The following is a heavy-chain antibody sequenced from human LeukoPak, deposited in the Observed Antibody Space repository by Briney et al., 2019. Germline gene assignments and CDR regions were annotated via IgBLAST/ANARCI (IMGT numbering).Heavy chain of an antibody. CDR1: GGSISSHY. CDR3: ARVLYYYDSSGYPPGAFDI. CDR2: IYYSGST. V-gene: IGHV4-59*11. Sequence: PSETLSLTCTVSGGSISSHYWSWIRQPPGKGLEWIGYIYYSGSTNYNPSLKSRVTILVDTSKNQFSLKLSSVTAADTAVYYCARVLYYYDSSGYPPGAFDIWGQGTMVTVSS. J-gene: IGHJ3*02. D-gene: IGHD3-22*01.